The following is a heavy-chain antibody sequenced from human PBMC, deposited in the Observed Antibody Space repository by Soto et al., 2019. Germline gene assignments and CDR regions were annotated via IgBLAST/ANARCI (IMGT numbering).Heavy chain of an antibody. CDR3: ARDSYSSGWYNLDY. J-gene: IGHJ4*02. CDR2: ISAYNGNT. V-gene: IGHV1-18*01. CDR1: GYTFTSYG. D-gene: IGHD6-19*01. Sequence: VASVKVSCKASGYTFTSYGISWVRQAPGQGLEWMGWISAYNGNTNYAQKLQGRVTMTTDTSTSTAYMELRSLRSDDTAVYYCARDSYSSGWYNLDYWGQGTLVTVSS.